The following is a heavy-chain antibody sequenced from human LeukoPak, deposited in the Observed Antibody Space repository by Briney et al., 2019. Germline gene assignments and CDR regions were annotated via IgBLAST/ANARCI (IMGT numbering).Heavy chain of an antibody. CDR3: ARGLTGYPTYYYYYYGMDV. CDR2: IYTSGST. J-gene: IGHJ6*02. D-gene: IGHD3-9*01. Sequence: SETLSLTCTVSGGSINSYYWSWIRQPAGKGLEWIGRIYTSGSTNYNPSLKSRVTMSVDTSKNQFPLKLSSVTAADTAVYYCARGLTGYPTYYYYYYGMDVWGQGTTVTVSS. CDR1: GGSINSYY. V-gene: IGHV4-4*07.